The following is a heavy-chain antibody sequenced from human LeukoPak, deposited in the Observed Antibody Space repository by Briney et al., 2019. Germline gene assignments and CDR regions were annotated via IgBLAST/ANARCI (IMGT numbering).Heavy chain of an antibody. D-gene: IGHD6-25*01. CDR1: GGYIVSYY. V-gene: IGHV4-59*08. CDR2: IYYTGST. CDR3: ARYLAAGYFDL. Sequence: PSETLSLTCTVSGGYIVSYYWSWIRQPPGKGLEWIGYIYYTGSTNYNPSLKSRVTISVDTSKNQFSLKLSSVTAADTAVYYCARYLAAGYFDLWGRGTLVTVSS. J-gene: IGHJ2*01.